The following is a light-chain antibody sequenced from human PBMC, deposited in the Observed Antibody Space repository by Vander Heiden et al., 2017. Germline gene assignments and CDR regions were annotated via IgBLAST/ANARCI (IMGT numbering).Light chain of an antibody. CDR2: LDH. CDR3: AVRDDNLRAVV. J-gene: IGLJ3*02. Sequence: QSVLTQPPSAPGTPGQRVSISCSGRSSNIGSHTVNWYQQYPGAAPKLLIYLDHQRPSGVADRFSGSKSGTSASLAISGLQYEDEADYYCAVRDDNLRAVVFGGGTKLTVL. CDR1: SSNIGSHT. V-gene: IGLV1-44*01.